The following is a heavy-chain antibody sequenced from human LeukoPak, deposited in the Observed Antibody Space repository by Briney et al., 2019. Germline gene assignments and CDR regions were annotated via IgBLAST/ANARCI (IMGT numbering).Heavy chain of an antibody. CDR2: IYHSGST. Sequence: SETLSLTCTVSGYSISSGYYWGWIRQPPGKGLEWIGSIYHSGSTYYNPSLKSRVTISVDTSKNQFSLKLSSVTAADTAVYYCARGYRSWFEHSVYYYYYMDVWGKGTTVTVSS. CDR3: ARGYRSWFEHSVYYYYYMDV. J-gene: IGHJ6*03. V-gene: IGHV4-38-2*02. CDR1: GYSISSGYY. D-gene: IGHD3-10*01.